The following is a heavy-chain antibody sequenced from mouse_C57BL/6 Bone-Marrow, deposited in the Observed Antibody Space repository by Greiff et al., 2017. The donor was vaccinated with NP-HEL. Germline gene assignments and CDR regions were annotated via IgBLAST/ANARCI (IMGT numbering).Heavy chain of an antibody. CDR1: GYTFTSYW. Sequence: QVQLQQPGAELVKPGASVKLSCKASGYTFTSYWMHWVKQRPGQGLEWIGMIHPNSGSTNYNEKFKSKATLTVDKSSSTAYMQLRSLTSEDSAVYDCARSDYYATYYFDDWGQGTTLTVAS. J-gene: IGHJ2*01. CDR2: IHPNSGST. D-gene: IGHD1-1*01. CDR3: ARSDYYATYYFDD. V-gene: IGHV1-64*01.